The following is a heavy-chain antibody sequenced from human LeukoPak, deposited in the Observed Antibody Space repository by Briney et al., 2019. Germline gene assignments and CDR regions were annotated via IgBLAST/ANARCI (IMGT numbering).Heavy chain of an antibody. J-gene: IGHJ4*02. Sequence: ASVKVSCKASGYTFTGYYIHWVRRAPGQGLEWMGWINPNSGGTNYAQKFQGRVTMTRDTSISTAHMELSRLRSDDTAVYYCAKVYYYDSSGYYSDYWGQGTLVTVSS. CDR2: INPNSGGT. CDR3: AKVYYYDSSGYYSDY. D-gene: IGHD3-22*01. V-gene: IGHV1-2*02. CDR1: GYTFTGYY.